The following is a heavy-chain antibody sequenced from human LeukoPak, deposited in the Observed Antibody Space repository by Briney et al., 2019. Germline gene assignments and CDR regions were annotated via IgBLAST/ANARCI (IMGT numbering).Heavy chain of an antibody. V-gene: IGHV3-7*01. CDR2: IKQDGSEK. D-gene: IGHD2-2*01. CDR1: GFTFSYYW. J-gene: IGHJ6*03. CDR3: ARVRVGSSTSLRVGYYYYYMDV. Sequence: GGSLRLSCAASGFTFSYYWMTWVRQAPGRGLEWVANIKQDGSEKYYVDSVKGRFTISRDNAKNSLYLQMNSLRAEDTAVYYCARVRVGSSTSLRVGYYYYYMDVWGKGTTVTVSS.